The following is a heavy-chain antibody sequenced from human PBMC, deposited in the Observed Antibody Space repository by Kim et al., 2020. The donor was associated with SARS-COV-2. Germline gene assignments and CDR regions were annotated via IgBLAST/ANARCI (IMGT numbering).Heavy chain of an antibody. J-gene: IGHJ3*02. CDR3: TSPMEYCSSTSCYEGAEGAFDI. V-gene: IGHV3-15*01. CDR2: IKSKTDGGTT. D-gene: IGHD2-2*01. CDR1: GFTFSNAW. Sequence: GGSLRLSCAASGFTFSNAWMSWVRQAPGKGLEWVGRIKSKTDGGTTDYAAPVKGRFTISRDDSKNTLYLQMNSLKTEDTAVYYCTSPMEYCSSTSCYEGAEGAFDIWGQGTMVTVSS.